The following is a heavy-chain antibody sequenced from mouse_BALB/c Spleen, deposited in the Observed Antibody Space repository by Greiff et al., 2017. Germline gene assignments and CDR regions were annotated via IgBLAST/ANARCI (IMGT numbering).Heavy chain of an antibody. CDR1: GYTFTSYW. D-gene: IGHD2-14*01. Sequence: VQLQQPGAELVKPGASVKLSCKASGYTFTSYWMHWVKQRPGQGLEWIGEINPSNGRTNYNEKFKSKATLTVDKSSSTAYMQLSSLTSEDSAVYYCARRVYYRGGYWGQGTTLTVSS. J-gene: IGHJ2*01. V-gene: IGHV1S81*02. CDR3: ARRVYYRGGY. CDR2: INPSNGRT.